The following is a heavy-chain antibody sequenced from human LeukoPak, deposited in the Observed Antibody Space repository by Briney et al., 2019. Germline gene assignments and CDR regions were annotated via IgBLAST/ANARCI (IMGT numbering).Heavy chain of an antibody. CDR1: GFTFSHYA. D-gene: IGHD1-26*01. CDR2: ISHDGDNK. Sequence: GGSLRLSCAASGFTFSHYAIHWVRQAPGRGLEWVAVISHDGDNKYYGDSVKGRFTISRDNSKNTLYLQMNSLRAEDTAVYYCAKDRGSYYFDYWGQGTLVTVSS. CDR3: AKDRGSYYFDY. V-gene: IGHV3-30-3*01. J-gene: IGHJ4*02.